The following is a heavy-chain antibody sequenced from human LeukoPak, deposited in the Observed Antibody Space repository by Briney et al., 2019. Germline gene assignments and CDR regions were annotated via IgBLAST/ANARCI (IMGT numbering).Heavy chain of an antibody. V-gene: IGHV4-31*03. CDR2: IYYSGST. CDR3: ARVVYSSSTFDY. CDR1: GGSISSGGYY. D-gene: IGHD6-6*01. Sequence: PSQTLSLTCTVSGGSISSGGYYWSWIRQHPGKGLEWIGYIYYSGSTYYNPSLKSRVTISVDTSKNQFSLKLSSVTAADTAVYYCARVVYSSSTFDYWGQGTLVTVPS. J-gene: IGHJ4*02.